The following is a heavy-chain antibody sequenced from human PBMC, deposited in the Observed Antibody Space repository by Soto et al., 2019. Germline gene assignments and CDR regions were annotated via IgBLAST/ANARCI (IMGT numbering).Heavy chain of an antibody. D-gene: IGHD5-18*01. V-gene: IGHV3-74*01. CDR3: VRDPERQGYNYFDA. J-gene: IGHJ4*02. Sequence: PGGSLRLSCAASGFTFSNYWMHWVRQAPGKGLVWVSRSNTDATSTTYADSVKGRFTIYRDNPGNTLYLQMNSLRAEDTAVYYCVRDPERQGYNYFDAWGKGILVTVSS. CDR2: SNTDATST. CDR1: GFTFSNYW.